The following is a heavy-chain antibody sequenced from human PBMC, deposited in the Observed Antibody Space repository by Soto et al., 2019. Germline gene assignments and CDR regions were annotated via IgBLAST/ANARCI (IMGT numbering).Heavy chain of an antibody. J-gene: IGHJ3*01. CDR2: IWYDGSNK. Sequence: QVQLVESGGGVVQPGRSLRLSCAASGFPFSTYGMHWVRQAPGKGPEWVAVIWYDGSNKYYADSVKGRFTISRDNSKNIRYLQMNSLRAEDTAVYYCVRASGPFDVWGQGTMVTVSS. V-gene: IGHV3-33*01. CDR3: VRASGPFDV. CDR1: GFPFSTYG.